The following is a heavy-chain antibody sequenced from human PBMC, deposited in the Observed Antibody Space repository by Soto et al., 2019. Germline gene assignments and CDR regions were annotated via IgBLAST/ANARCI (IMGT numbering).Heavy chain of an antibody. D-gene: IGHD1-1*01. V-gene: IGHV3-9*01. J-gene: IGHJ5*02. CDR1: GFTFDDYA. Sequence: GGSLRLSCAASGFTFDDYAMHWVRQAPGKGLEWVSGISWNSGSIGYADSVKGRFTISRDNAKNSLYLQMNSLRAEDTALYYCAKDISPQWVHVGWFDPWGQGTLVTVSS. CDR2: ISWNSGSI. CDR3: AKDISPQWVHVGWFDP.